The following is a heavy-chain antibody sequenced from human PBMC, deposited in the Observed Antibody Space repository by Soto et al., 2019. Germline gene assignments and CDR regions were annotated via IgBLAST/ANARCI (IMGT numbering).Heavy chain of an antibody. V-gene: IGHV4-61*01. CDR1: GGSVSSGSFY. CDR3: ARQRTSVVTQAYFDV. CDR2: IHNSGST. D-gene: IGHD2-21*02. J-gene: IGHJ4*02. Sequence: PSETLSLTCAVSGGSVSSGSFYWSWIRQPPGKGLEWIGYIHNSGSTNYNPSLKNRVTLSADTSKNQFSLKLSSVTAADTALYFCARQRTSVVTQAYFDVWGSGSLVTVSS.